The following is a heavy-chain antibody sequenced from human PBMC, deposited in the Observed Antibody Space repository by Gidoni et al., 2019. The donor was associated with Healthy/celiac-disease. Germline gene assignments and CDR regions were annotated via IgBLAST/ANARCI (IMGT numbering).Heavy chain of an antibody. CDR1: GGTFSSYA. D-gene: IGHD3-16*01. CDR3: ARGPLKGEALASLTNYFDY. CDR2: TIPIFGTA. J-gene: IGHJ4*02. Sequence: QVQLVQSGAEGKKPGSSGKFSCKASGGTFSSYAISWVRQAPGQGLEWMGGTIPIFGTANSAQKFQGRVTITADESTSTAYMELSSLRSEDTAVYYCARGPLKGEALASLTNYFDYWGQGTLVTVSS. V-gene: IGHV1-69*01.